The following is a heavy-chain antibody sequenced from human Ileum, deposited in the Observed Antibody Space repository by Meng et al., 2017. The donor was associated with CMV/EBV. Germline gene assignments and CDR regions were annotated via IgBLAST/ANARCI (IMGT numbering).Heavy chain of an antibody. CDR2: TYYRSKWYN. V-gene: IGHV6-1*01. CDR1: GESVSSNSAA. Sequence: GESVSSNSAAWNWIRQSPSRGLEWLGRTYYRSKWYNDYAVSVKSRITINPDTSKNQFSLQLNSVTPEDTAVYYCARVMAGKGYFDYWGQGTLVTVSS. D-gene: IGHD6-19*01. J-gene: IGHJ4*02. CDR3: ARVMAGKGYFDY.